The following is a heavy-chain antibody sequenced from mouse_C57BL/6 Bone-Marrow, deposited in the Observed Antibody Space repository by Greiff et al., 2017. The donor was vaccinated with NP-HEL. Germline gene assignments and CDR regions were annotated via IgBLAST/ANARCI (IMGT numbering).Heavy chain of an antibody. CDR3: TRITTVPFDY. J-gene: IGHJ2*01. CDR1: GFTFSDAW. Sequence: EVMLVESGGGLVQPGGSMKLSCAASGFTFSDAWMDWVRQSPETGLEWVAEIRNKANNHATYYAESVTGRFTISRDDSKSSVYQQMYSLRAEDTGIYYCTRITTVPFDYWGQGTTLTVSS. V-gene: IGHV6-6*01. D-gene: IGHD1-1*01. CDR2: IRNKANNHAT.